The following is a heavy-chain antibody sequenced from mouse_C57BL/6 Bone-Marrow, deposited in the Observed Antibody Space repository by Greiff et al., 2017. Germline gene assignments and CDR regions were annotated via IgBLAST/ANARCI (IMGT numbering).Heavy chain of an antibody. Sequence: EVKLMESGEGLVKPGGSLKLSCAASGFTFSSYAMSWVRQTPEKRLEWVAYISRGGDYIYYADTVQGRFTISRDNARNTLYLQMSSLKSEDTAMYYCTRDRLRSAWLAYWGQGTLVTVSA. CDR3: TRDRLRSAWLAY. D-gene: IGHD1-1*01. V-gene: IGHV5-9-1*02. CDR2: ISRGGDYI. CDR1: GFTFSSYA. J-gene: IGHJ3*01.